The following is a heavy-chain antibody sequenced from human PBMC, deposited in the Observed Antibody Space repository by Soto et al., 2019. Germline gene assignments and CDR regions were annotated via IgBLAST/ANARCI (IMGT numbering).Heavy chain of an antibody. CDR3: AKGGGFDPLDY. CDR1: GGSVSSVTSY. D-gene: IGHD5-12*01. V-gene: IGHV4-61*01. Sequence: PSETLSLTCTVSGGSVSSVTSYWSWVRQPPGKGLEWIAYIYYTGTTNYNPSLGGRVAISLDTSKNQFSLQLSSVTAADTAIYYCAKGGGFDPLDYWGQGTPVTVSS. CDR2: IYYTGTT. J-gene: IGHJ4*02.